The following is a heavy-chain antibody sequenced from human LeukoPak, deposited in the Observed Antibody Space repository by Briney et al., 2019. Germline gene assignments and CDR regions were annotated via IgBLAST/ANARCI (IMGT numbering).Heavy chain of an antibody. CDR1: GGSISSYY. Sequence: PSETLSLTCTVSGGSISSYYWSWIRQPPGKGLGWIGYIYYSGSTNYNPSLKSRVTISVDTSKNQFSLKLSSVTAADTAVYYCARDGYYYDSSGYGLDYWGQGTLVTVSS. CDR3: ARDGYYYDSSGYGLDY. J-gene: IGHJ4*02. V-gene: IGHV4-59*12. CDR2: IYYSGST. D-gene: IGHD3-22*01.